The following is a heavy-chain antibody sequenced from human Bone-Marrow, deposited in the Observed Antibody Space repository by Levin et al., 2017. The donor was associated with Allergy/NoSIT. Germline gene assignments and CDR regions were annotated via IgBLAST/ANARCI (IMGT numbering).Heavy chain of an antibody. Sequence: GGSLRLSYKASGGIFGSSDMSWVRQAPGQGLEWMGGIIPKFGTTNNAQKFQGRVTITADESTSTAYMELRSLRSEDTAVYYCATSGSSSGEYFNHWGQGTLVTVSS. V-gene: IGHV1-69*01. D-gene: IGHD6-25*01. CDR3: ATSGSSSGEYFNH. J-gene: IGHJ1*01. CDR1: GGIFGSSD. CDR2: IIPKFGTT.